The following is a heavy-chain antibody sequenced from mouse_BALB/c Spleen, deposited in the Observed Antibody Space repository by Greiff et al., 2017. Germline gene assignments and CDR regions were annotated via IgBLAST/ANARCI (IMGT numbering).Heavy chain of an antibody. CDR3: ARHERYYGSSYGYFDY. CDR1: GYTFTEYI. Sequence: VQRVESGAGLVKPGASVKLSCKASGYTFTEYIIHWVKQRSGQGLEWIGWFYPGSGSIKYNEKFKDKATLTADKSSSTVYMELSRLTSEDSAVYFCARHERYYGSSYGYFDYWGQGTTLTVSS. CDR2: FYPGSGSI. D-gene: IGHD1-1*01. J-gene: IGHJ2*01. V-gene: IGHV1-62-2*01.